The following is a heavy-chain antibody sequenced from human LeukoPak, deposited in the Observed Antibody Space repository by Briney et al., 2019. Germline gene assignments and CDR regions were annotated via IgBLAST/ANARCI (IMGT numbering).Heavy chain of an antibody. CDR2: ISGSGGTT. Sequence: PGGSLRLSCAASGFTFSSYAMSWVRQAPGKGLEWVSVISGSGGTTYYADSVKGRFTISRDNSKNTLYLQMNSLRAEDTALYYCAKDLDSRVGSYYFDYWGQGTLVTVSS. CDR1: GFTFSSYA. D-gene: IGHD3-22*01. V-gene: IGHV3-23*01. CDR3: AKDLDSRVGSYYFDY. J-gene: IGHJ4*02.